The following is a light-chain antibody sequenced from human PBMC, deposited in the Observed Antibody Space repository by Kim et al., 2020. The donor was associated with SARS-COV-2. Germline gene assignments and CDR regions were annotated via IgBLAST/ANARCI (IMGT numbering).Light chain of an antibody. CDR3: QTWGTGIHVV. V-gene: IGLV4-69*01. Sequence: QPVLTQSPSASASLGASVKLTCTLSSGHSSYAIAWHQQQPEKGPRYLMKLNGDGSHSKGDGIPDRFSGSSSGAERYLTISRLQSEDEADYYCQTWGTGIHVVFGGGTQLTVL. CDR2: LNGDGSH. J-gene: IGLJ2*01. CDR1: SGHSSYA.